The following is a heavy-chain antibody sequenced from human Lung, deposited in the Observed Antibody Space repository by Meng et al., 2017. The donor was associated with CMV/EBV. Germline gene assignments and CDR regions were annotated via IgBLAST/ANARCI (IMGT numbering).Heavy chain of an antibody. CDR2: IYHSGST. CDR1: GGSITSSNL. V-gene: IGHV4-4*02. CDR3: ARIERRRILKYCGSDCSTTDY. Sequence: QVQLQESGPGLVNPSGTLSLTCAVSGGSITSSNLWTWVRQVPGKGLEWIGEIYHSGSTNYNPSLKSRVTISVDKFKNQFSLKLGSVTAADTAVYYCARIERRRILKYCGSDCSTTDYWGQGTLVTVSS. D-gene: IGHD2-21*02. J-gene: IGHJ4*02.